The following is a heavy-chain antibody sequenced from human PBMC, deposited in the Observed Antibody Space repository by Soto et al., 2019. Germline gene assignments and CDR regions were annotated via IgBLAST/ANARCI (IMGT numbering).Heavy chain of an antibody. CDR2: INAGNGNT. Sequence: ASVKVSCKASGYTFTSYAMHWVRQAPGQRLEWMGWINAGNGNTKYSQKFQGRVTITRDTSASTAYMELSSLRSEDTAVYYCARDGVQVFGVVIKSYYYYYYMDVWGKGTTVTVSS. V-gene: IGHV1-3*01. CDR3: ARDGVQVFGVVIKSYYYYYYMDV. CDR1: GYTFTSYA. D-gene: IGHD3-3*01. J-gene: IGHJ6*03.